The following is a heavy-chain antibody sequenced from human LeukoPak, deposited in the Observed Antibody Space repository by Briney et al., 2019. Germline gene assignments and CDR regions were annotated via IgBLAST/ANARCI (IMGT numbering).Heavy chain of an antibody. V-gene: IGHV1-8*01. CDR1: GYTFTNYD. CDR3: ARPHCSSTDCHPPEWFDP. Sequence: SVKVSCKTSGYTFTNYDINWMRQATGQGLEWMGWMNPNSGNTGYAQKFQGRVTMTRNTSISTAYMELSSLRSEDTAVYYCARPHCSSTDCHPPEWFDPWGQGTLVTVSS. D-gene: IGHD2-2*01. J-gene: IGHJ5*02. CDR2: MNPNSGNT.